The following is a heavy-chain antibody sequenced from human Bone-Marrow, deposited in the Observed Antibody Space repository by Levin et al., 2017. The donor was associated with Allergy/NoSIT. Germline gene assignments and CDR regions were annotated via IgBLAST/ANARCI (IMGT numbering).Heavy chain of an antibody. Sequence: GGSLRLSCAASGFTFSSYVMHWVRQPPGKGLEWVATISYDGTYIYYADSVKGRFTISRDNSKSTLYLQMNSLRADDTAVFYCAKESDAFDIWGQGTMVTISS. CDR1: GFTFSSYV. CDR3: AKESDAFDI. J-gene: IGHJ3*02. CDR2: ISYDGTYI. V-gene: IGHV3-30*18.